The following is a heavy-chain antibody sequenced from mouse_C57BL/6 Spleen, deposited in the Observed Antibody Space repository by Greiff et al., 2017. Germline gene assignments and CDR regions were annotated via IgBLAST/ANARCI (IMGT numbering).Heavy chain of an antibody. Sequence: QVHVKQPGAELVKPGASVKMSCKASGYTFTSYWITWVKQRPGQGLEWIGDIYPGSGSTNYNEKFKSKATLTVDTSSSTAYMQLSSLTSEDSAVYYCAIIYYGYDGGYYFDYWGQGTTLTVSS. CDR2: IYPGSGST. CDR3: AIIYYGYDGGYYFDY. J-gene: IGHJ2*01. D-gene: IGHD2-2*01. CDR1: GYTFTSYW. V-gene: IGHV1-55*01.